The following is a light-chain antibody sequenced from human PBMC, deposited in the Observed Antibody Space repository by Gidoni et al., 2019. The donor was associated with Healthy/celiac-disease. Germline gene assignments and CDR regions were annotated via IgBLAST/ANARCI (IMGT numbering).Light chain of an antibody. J-gene: IGKJ1*01. V-gene: IGKV1-27*01. CDR1: QGISNY. CDR2: AAY. CDR3: QKYNSAPRT. Sequence: IQMPHSPSSLSASVGDRVTITCRASQGISNYLAWYQQKPGKVPKLLIYAAYTLQSGVPSRFSGSGSGTDFTLTISSLQPEDVATYYCQKYNSAPRTFGQGTKVEIK.